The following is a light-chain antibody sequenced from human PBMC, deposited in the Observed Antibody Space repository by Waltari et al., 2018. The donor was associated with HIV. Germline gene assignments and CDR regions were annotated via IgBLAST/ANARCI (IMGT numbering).Light chain of an antibody. CDR1: SSNIRAPYD. Sequence: QSVLTQPPSVSGAPGQRVTISCTGSSSNIRAPYDVHWYHQLPGSAPKLLIYGNSNRPSGVPDRFSGSKSGTSASLAITELQAEDEADYYCQSYDSSLSGWVFGGGTKLTVL. CDR3: QSYDSSLSGWV. J-gene: IGLJ3*02. CDR2: GNS. V-gene: IGLV1-40*01.